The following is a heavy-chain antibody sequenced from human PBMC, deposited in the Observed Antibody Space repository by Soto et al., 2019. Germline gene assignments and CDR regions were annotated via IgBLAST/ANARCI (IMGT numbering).Heavy chain of an antibody. CDR3: ARDARAAAGFFPTRSPYYFDY. Sequence: SQTLSLTCAISGDSVSSNSAAWNWIRQSPSRGLEWLGRTYYRSKWYNDYAVSVKSRITINPDTSKNQFSLQLNSVTPEDTAVYYCARDARAAAGFFPTRSPYYFDYWGQGTLVTVSS. CDR1: GDSVSSNSAA. CDR2: TYYRSKWYN. D-gene: IGHD6-13*01. J-gene: IGHJ4*02. V-gene: IGHV6-1*01.